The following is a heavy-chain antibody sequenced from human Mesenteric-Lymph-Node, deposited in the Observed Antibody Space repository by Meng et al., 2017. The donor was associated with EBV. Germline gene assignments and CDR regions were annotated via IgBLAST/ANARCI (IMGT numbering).Heavy chain of an antibody. D-gene: IGHD6-19*01. CDR1: GGTFSSHA. J-gene: IGHJ5*02. CDR2: IIPILGAA. CDR3: SRVCIAVAVGSNWFHA. Sequence: QVHLVQSGAEVKKPGSSVKVSCKASGGTFSSHAISWVRQCPGQGLEWMGVIIPILGAANYAQKFQGRVTITADESTSTFYMELMTVRSEDTAIYYCSRVCIAVAVGSNWFHAWGQGTLVTVSS. V-gene: IGHV1-69*01.